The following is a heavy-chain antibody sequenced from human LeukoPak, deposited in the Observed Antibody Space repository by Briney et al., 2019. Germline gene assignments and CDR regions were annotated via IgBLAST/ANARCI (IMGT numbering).Heavy chain of an antibody. Sequence: GGSLRLSCAASGFTFSSYAMHWVRQAPGKGLEWVAVISYDGSNKYYADSVKGRFTISRDNSKNTLYLQMNSLRAEDTAVYYCASYRYYYDSSGYYYWGQGTLVTVSS. CDR1: GFTFSSYA. CDR2: ISYDGSNK. V-gene: IGHV3-30*01. CDR3: ASYRYYYDSSGYYY. J-gene: IGHJ4*02. D-gene: IGHD3-22*01.